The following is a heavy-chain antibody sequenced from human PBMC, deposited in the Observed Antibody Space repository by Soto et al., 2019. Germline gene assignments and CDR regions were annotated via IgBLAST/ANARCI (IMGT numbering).Heavy chain of an antibody. CDR1: GGTFSXYA. D-gene: IGHD5-12*01. Sequence: GASVKVSCKASGGTFSXYAISWVRQAPGQGLEWMGGIIPIFGTANYAQKFQGRVTITADESTSTAYMELSSLRSEDTAVYYCARGFYHPYSGYDIDYLGQGTLVTVSP. J-gene: IGHJ4*02. CDR3: ARGFYHPYSGYDIDY. V-gene: IGHV1-69*13. CDR2: IIPIFGTA.